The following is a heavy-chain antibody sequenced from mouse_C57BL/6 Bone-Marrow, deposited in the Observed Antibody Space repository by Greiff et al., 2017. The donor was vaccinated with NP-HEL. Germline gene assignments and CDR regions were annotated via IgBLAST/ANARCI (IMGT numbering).Heavy chain of an antibody. V-gene: IGHV1-69*01. CDR3: ARSRYSNSFAY. CDR1: GYTFTSYW. Sequence: VQLQQPGAELVMPGASVKLSCKASGYTFTSYWMHWVKQRPGQGLEWIGEIDPSDSYTNYNQKFKGKSTLTVDKSSSTAYMQLSSLTSEDSAVDYCARSRYSNSFAYWGQGTLVTVSA. CDR2: IDPSDSYT. D-gene: IGHD2-5*01. J-gene: IGHJ3*01.